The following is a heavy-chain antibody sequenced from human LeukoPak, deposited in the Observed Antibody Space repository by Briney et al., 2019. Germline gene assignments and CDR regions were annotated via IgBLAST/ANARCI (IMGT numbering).Heavy chain of an antibody. J-gene: IGHJ4*02. CDR2: ISPGGDAI. CDR3: AKDPHLELYVIY. CDR1: GFDFSADY. Sequence: GGSLSLACEATGFDFSADYMTWIRQAPGKGLEWVAYISPGGDAIYYGDSVKGRFIVSRENAKNDLYLEMNRLRAEDTAVYYCAKDPHLELYVIYWGQGTLVTVSS. D-gene: IGHD1-7*01. V-gene: IGHV3-11*01.